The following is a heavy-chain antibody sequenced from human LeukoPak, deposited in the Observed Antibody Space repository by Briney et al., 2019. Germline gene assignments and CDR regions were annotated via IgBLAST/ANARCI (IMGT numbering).Heavy chain of an antibody. CDR1: GFTFSSYE. J-gene: IGHJ4*02. V-gene: IGHV3-7*01. CDR2: INQDGSEK. Sequence: PGGSLRLSCAASGFTFSSYEMNWVRQAPGKGLEWVANINQDGSEKYYVDSMKGRFTVSRDNAKNSLYLQMDSLRAEDTAVYYCARGGTFVSDYWGQGTLVTVSS. D-gene: IGHD1-1*01. CDR3: ARGGTFVSDY.